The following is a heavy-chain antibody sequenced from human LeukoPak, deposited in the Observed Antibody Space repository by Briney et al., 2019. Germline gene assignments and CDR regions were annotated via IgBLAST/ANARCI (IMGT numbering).Heavy chain of an antibody. Sequence: GASVKVSCKVSGYTLTELSMHWVRQAPGKGLEWMGGFDPKDGETIHAQKFQGRVTMTEDTSTDTAYMELSSLRSEDTAVYYCARRKARDLILDYWGQGTLVTVSS. V-gene: IGHV1-24*01. D-gene: IGHD3/OR15-3a*01. CDR1: GYTLTELS. CDR3: ARRKARDLILDY. CDR2: FDPKDGET. J-gene: IGHJ4*02.